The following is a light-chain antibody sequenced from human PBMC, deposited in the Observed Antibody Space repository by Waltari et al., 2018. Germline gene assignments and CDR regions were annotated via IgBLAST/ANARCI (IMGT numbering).Light chain of an antibody. J-gene: IGKJ2*01. CDR1: QRVNNNF. CDR2: GAS. V-gene: IGKV3-20*01. Sequence: EIVLTQSPGILSLSPGERATLSCRASQRVNNNFLAWYQQKPGQAPRLLLYGASTRATGIPDRFTGSGSGTDFTLTITRLEPEDFAVYSCQQYGSSPKTFGQGTKLDIK. CDR3: QQYGSSPKT.